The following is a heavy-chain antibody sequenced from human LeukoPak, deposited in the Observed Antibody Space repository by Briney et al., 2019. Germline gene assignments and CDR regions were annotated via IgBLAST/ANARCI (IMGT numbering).Heavy chain of an antibody. V-gene: IGHV5-51*01. CDR1: GYSFTSYW. J-gene: IGHJ3*02. Sequence: GESLKISCKGSGYSFTSYWIGWMRQMPGKGLEWMGIIYPGDSDTRYSPSFQGQVTISADKSISTAYLQWSSLKVSDTAMYYCARHSTRGSYVGAFDIWGQGTMVTVSS. CDR2: IYPGDSDT. CDR3: ARHSTRGSYVGAFDI. D-gene: IGHD1-26*01.